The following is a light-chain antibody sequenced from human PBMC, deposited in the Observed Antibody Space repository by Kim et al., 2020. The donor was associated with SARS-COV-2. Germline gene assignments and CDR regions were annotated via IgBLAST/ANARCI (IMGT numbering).Light chain of an antibody. J-gene: IGLJ2*01. CDR1: SSDVGSYSR. V-gene: IGLV2-18*02. Sequence: GQSVTSSCTGASSDVGSYSRVSWDQQPPGTAPKLIIYEVRDRPAGVPHRFSGSKAGNAASLTISWLQTEDEADYCCSSYTSSSTLIFGGGTKVTVL. CDR2: EVR. CDR3: SSYTSSSTLI.